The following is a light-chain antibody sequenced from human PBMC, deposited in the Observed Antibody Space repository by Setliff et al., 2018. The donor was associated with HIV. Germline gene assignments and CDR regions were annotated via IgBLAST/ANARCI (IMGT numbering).Light chain of an antibody. CDR3: ASWDDSLKVYV. CDR2: DNH. V-gene: IGLV1-40*01. Sequence: QSVLTQPPSVSGAPGQMVTISCIGSSSNIGAGYDVHWYQQVPGTAPKLLIFDNHIRPSGVPDRFSGSKSGTSASLAITGLQSEDEAEYYCASWDDSLKVYVFGSGTKVTVL. CDR1: SSNIGAGYD. J-gene: IGLJ1*01.